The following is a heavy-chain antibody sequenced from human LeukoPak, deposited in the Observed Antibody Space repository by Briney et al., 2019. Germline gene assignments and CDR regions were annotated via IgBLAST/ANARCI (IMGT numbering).Heavy chain of an antibody. J-gene: IGHJ4*02. CDR1: GFTFSSYS. D-gene: IGHD5-12*01. CDR3: ARDRHGVATIGDFDY. CDR2: ISSSSSYI. Sequence: GGSLRLSCAASGFTFSSYSMNWVRQAPGKGLEWVSSISSSSSYIYYADSVKGRFTISGDNAKNSLYLQMNSLRAEDTAVYYCARDRHGVATIGDFDYWGQGTLVTVSS. V-gene: IGHV3-21*01.